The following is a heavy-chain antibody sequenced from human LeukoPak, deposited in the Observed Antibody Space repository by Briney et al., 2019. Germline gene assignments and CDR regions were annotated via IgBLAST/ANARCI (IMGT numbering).Heavy chain of an antibody. CDR3: ARRYCGGGSCYSGSIYYFDY. CDR2: INHSGST. D-gene: IGHD2-15*01. CDR1: GGSFSGYY. V-gene: IGHV4-34*01. J-gene: IGHJ4*02. Sequence: PSETLSLTCAVYGGSFSGYYWSWIRQPPGKGLEWTGEINHSGSTNYNPSLKSRVTISVDTSKNQFSLKLSSVTAADTAVYYCARRYCGGGSCYSGSIYYFDYWGQGTLVTVSS.